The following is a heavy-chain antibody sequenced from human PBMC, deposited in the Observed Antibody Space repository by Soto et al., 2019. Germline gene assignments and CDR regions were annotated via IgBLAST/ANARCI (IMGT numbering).Heavy chain of an antibody. CDR3: ARTYYDFWSGYPSGPHFDY. CDR2: IYSGGST. Sequence: EVQLVESGGGLVQPGGSLRLSCAASGFTVSSNYMSWVRQAPGKGLEWVSVIYSGGSTYYADSVKGRFTISRDNSKNTLYLQMTSLRAEDTAVYYCARTYYDFWSGYPSGPHFDYWGQGTLVTVSS. V-gene: IGHV3-66*01. D-gene: IGHD3-3*01. J-gene: IGHJ4*02. CDR1: GFTVSSNY.